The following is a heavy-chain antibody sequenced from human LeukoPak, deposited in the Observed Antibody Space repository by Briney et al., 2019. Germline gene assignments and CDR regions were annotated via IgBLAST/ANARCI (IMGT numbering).Heavy chain of an antibody. V-gene: IGHV1-46*01. CDR1: GHTFTNNF. J-gene: IGHJ2*01. D-gene: IGHD3-9*01. Sequence: ASVKVSCKASGHTFTNNFMHWVRQAPGQGLEWIGIINPSGDNTWYAQKFQGRVTMTRDMATSTDYLELRSLRSDDTAVYYCAGSDTTGYSPREWDYWYFDLWGRGTLVTVSS. CDR2: INPSGDNT. CDR3: AGSDTTGYSPREWDYWYFDL.